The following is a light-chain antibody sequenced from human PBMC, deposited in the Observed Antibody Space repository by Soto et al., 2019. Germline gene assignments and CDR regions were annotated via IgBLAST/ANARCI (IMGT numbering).Light chain of an antibody. CDR1: QSVSHNY. J-gene: IGKJ2*01. V-gene: IGKV3-20*01. CDR3: HQYADAPNT. Sequence: EIVLTQSPGTLSLSPGDRATLSCTASQSVSHNYLAWSQQKPGQAPRLLIYGASNRATGFPDRFSGSGSGTDFTLTISRLEPEDFVVYYCHQYADAPNTFGQGTKLEIK. CDR2: GAS.